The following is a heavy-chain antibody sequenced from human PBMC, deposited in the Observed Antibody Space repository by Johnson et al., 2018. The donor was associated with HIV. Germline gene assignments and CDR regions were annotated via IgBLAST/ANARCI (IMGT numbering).Heavy chain of an antibody. CDR1: GFTFNDHG. V-gene: IGHV3-20*04. D-gene: IGHD3-22*01. Sequence: VESGGGVVRPGGSLRLSCAVSGFTFNDHGMSWVRQAPGKGLEWVSGINWNGGTKDYADSVKGRFTISRDNAKNSLYLQMNSLRAEDTALYYCARALYFYDSTSPLESEAVDIWGQGTMVTVSS. J-gene: IGHJ3*02. CDR2: INWNGGTK. CDR3: ARALYFYDSTSPLESEAVDI.